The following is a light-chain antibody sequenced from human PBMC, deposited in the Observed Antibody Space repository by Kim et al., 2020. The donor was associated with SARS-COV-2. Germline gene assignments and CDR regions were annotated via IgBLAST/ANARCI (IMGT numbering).Light chain of an antibody. V-gene: IGLV3-10*01. CDR1: TLPKKY. CDR2: EDS. CDR3: YSTDSSCNHWV. Sequence: SYELTQPPSVSVSPGKTARITCSGDTLPKKYANWYQQKSGQAPVLVIYEDSKRPSGIPERFSGSSSGTTATLTISGAQVEDEADYYCYSTDSSCNHWVFGGGTQLTVL. J-gene: IGLJ3*02.